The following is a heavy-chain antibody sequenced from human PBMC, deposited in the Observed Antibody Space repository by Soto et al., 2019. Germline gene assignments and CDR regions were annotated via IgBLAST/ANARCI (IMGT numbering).Heavy chain of an antibody. CDR2: ISGSGGST. CDR3: ARDHHYDYVWGSYRYADY. Sequence: EVQLLESGGGLVQPGGSLRLSCAASGFTFSSYAMSWVRQAPGKGLEWVSAISGSGGSTYYADSVKGRFTISRDNAKNSLYLQMNSLRAEDTAVYYCARDHHYDYVWGSYRYADYWGQGTLVTVSS. D-gene: IGHD3-16*02. V-gene: IGHV3-23*01. J-gene: IGHJ4*02. CDR1: GFTFSSYA.